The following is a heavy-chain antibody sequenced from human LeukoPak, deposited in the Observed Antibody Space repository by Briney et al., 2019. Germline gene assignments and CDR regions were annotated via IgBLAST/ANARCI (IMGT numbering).Heavy chain of an antibody. CDR2: IIPIFGTA. V-gene: IGHV1-69*13. Sequence: SGKVSCKASGGTFSSYAISWVRQAPGQGLEWMGGIIPIFGTANYAQKFQGRVTITADESTSTAYMELSSLRSEDTAVYYCARARSGYRPYYFDYWGQGTLVTVSS. D-gene: IGHD3-3*01. CDR1: GGTFSSYA. J-gene: IGHJ4*02. CDR3: ARARSGYRPYYFDY.